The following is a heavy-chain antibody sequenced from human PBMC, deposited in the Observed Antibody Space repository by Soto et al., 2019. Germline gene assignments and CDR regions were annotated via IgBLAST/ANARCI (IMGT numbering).Heavy chain of an antibody. CDR3: ARLRQPAAGRGDGYCYGMDV. CDR2: MNPNSGNT. J-gene: IGHJ6*02. D-gene: IGHD6-13*01. CDR1: GYTFTSYD. Sequence: QVQLVQSGAEVKKPGASVKVSCKASGYTFTSYDINWVRQATGQGLEWMGWMNPNSGNTGYAQKFQGRVTMTRNTSKSTAYMELSSLRSEDTAVYYCARLRQPAAGRGDGYCYGMDVWGQGTTVTVSS. V-gene: IGHV1-8*01.